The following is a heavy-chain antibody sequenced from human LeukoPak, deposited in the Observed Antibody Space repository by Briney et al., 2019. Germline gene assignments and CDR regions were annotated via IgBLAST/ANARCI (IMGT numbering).Heavy chain of an antibody. V-gene: IGHV3-30*02. Sequence: GGSLRLSCVASEFTFTSYGMQWLRQAPGQGLAWVAFSRYDGSNRSYADPAKGRFTISRDNSKNTLYLQMNSLRAEDTAVYYCAKDVDLFGELYFDSWGQGTLVTVSS. CDR1: EFTFTSYG. CDR2: SRYDGSNR. J-gene: IGHJ4*02. CDR3: AKDVDLFGELYFDS. D-gene: IGHD3-10*02.